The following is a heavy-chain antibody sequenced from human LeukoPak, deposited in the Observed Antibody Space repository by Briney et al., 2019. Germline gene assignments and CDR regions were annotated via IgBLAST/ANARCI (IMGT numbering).Heavy chain of an antibody. V-gene: IGHV3-21*01. CDR2: ISSSSGYI. D-gene: IGHD2/OR15-2a*01. J-gene: IGHJ6*02. CDR1: GXIFSSYS. CDR3: ARDPGNYYGMDV. Sequence: GGSLRLSCAASGXIFSSYSVNWVRQAPGKGLEWVSFISSSSGYIYYADSVKGRFTISRDNAKNSLHLQMNSLRAEDTAVYYCARDPGNYYGMDVWGQGTTVTVSS.